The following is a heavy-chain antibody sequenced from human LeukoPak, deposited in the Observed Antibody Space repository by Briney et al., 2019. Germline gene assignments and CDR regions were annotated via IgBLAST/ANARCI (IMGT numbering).Heavy chain of an antibody. V-gene: IGHV4-59*01. J-gene: IGHJ6*02. D-gene: IGHD2-15*01. Sequence: SETLSLTCTVSGGSISSYYWSWIRQPPGKGLEWIGYIYYSGSTNYNPSLKSRVTISVDTSKNQFSLKLSSVTAADTAVYYCARAGPSSWWSRKYYYGMDVWGQGTTVTVSS. CDR3: ARAGPSSWWSRKYYYGMDV. CDR1: GGSISSYY. CDR2: IYYSGST.